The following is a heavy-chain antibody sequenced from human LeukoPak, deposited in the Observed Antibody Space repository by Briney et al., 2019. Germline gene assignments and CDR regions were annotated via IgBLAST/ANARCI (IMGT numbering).Heavy chain of an antibody. D-gene: IGHD3-10*01. CDR3: ARTGYGSGTNY. J-gene: IGHJ4*02. V-gene: IGHV3-30-3*01. CDR1: GFTFSSYA. CDR2: ISYDGSNR. Sequence: GGSLRLSCAASGFTFSSYAMHWVRQAPGKGLEWVAVISYDGSNRYYADSVKGRFTISRDNSKNTLYLQMNSLRAEDTAVYYCARTGYGSGTNYWGQGTLVTVSS.